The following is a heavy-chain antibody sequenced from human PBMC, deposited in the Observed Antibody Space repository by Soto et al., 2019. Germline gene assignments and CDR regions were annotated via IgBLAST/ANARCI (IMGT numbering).Heavy chain of an antibody. CDR2: IYYSGGT. CDR3: ARVQQMYPWIQLSAYYYYGMDV. V-gene: IGHV4-30-4*02. CDR1: GGSITSGDYY. J-gene: IGHJ6*02. D-gene: IGHD5-18*01. Sequence: SETLSLTCTVSGGSITSGDYYWSWIRQPPGKGLEWIGYIYYSGGTYYNPSLMSRLTISVDTSKNQFSLKLSSVTAADTAVYYCARVQQMYPWIQLSAYYYYGMDVWGQGTTVTVSS.